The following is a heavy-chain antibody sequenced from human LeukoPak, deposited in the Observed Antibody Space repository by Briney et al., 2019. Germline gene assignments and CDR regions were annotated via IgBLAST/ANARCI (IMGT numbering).Heavy chain of an antibody. V-gene: IGHV1-69*05. CDR3: ARSYSASTPLDS. CDR2: IIPVFASP. D-gene: IGHD2-15*01. CDR1: GGTFNSYA. J-gene: IGHJ4*02. Sequence: ASVKVSCKASGGTFNSYAVTWVRQAPGQGLEWMGQIIPVFASPSYAQKFQDRLTIAKDETTGTAYMELSSLRSEDTALYYCARSYSASTPLDSWGQGTLVTVSS.